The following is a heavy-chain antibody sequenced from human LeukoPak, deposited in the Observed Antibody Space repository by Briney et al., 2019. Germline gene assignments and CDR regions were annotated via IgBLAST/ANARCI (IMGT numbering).Heavy chain of an antibody. Sequence: GGSLRLSCAASGFTFSRYWMSWVRQAPGKGLEWVANIKQDGSEKHYVDSVKGRFTSSRDDAKNSLYLQMNSLRAEDTAVYYCARDAIVVVPGAKWSAFDIWGQGTMVTVSS. CDR2: IKQDGSEK. J-gene: IGHJ3*02. CDR3: ARDAIVVVPGAKWSAFDI. D-gene: IGHD2-2*01. CDR1: GFTFSRYW. V-gene: IGHV3-7*01.